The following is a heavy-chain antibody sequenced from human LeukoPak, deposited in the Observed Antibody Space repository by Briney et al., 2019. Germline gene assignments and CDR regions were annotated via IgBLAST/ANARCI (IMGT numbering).Heavy chain of an antibody. Sequence: LAGGSLRLSCTASGFTFGDYSMNWVRQAPGKGLEWVGFIRSKAYGGTTEYAASVKGRFTISRDDSKSIAYLQMNSLRAEDTAVYYCARDLPFYSSGWDYGDYWGQGTLVTVSS. CDR3: ARDLPFYSSGWDYGDY. D-gene: IGHD6-19*01. CDR2: IRSKAYGGTT. V-gene: IGHV3-49*04. J-gene: IGHJ4*02. CDR1: GFTFGDYS.